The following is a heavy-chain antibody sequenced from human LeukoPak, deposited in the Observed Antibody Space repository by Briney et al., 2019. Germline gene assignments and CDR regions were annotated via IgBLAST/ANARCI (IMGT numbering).Heavy chain of an antibody. Sequence: SETLSLTCTVSGYSISNGYYWGWVRRPPGKGLEWIGTTYHSGTSYYNPSLKSRVTISVDTFKNQFSLKLSSVTAADTAVYYCARSMGGYSYGYVWFDPWGQRTLVTVSS. CDR2: TYHSGTS. J-gene: IGHJ5*02. D-gene: IGHD5-18*01. V-gene: IGHV4-38-2*02. CDR1: GYSISNGYY. CDR3: ARSMGGYSYGYVWFDP.